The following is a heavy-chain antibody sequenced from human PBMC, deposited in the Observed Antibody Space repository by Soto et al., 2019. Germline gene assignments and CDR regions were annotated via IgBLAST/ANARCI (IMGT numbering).Heavy chain of an antibody. CDR3: ARVRYGDYQSRDNCFDP. CDR1: GYTFTSYG. Sequence: ASVKVSCKASGYTFTSYGISWVRQAPGQGLEWMGWISAYNGNTNYAQKLQGRVTMTTDTSTSTAYMELRSLRSDDTAVYYCARVRYGDYQSRDNCFDPWGQGTLVTVSS. V-gene: IGHV1-18*01. CDR2: ISAYNGNT. D-gene: IGHD4-17*01. J-gene: IGHJ5*02.